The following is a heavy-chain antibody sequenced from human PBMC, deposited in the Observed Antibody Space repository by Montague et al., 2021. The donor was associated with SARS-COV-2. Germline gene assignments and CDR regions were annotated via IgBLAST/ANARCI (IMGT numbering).Heavy chain of an antibody. V-gene: IGHV3-30*19. CDR1: GFTFSSYG. J-gene: IGHJ6*02. D-gene: IGHD2/OR15-2a*01. CDR3: ARTLLDYYGMDV. CDR2: ISYDGSNK. Sequence: SLRLSCAASGFTFSSYGMHWVRQAPGKGLEWVAVISYDGSNKYYADSVKGRFTISRDNSKNTLYLQMNSLRAEDTAVYYCARTLLDYYGMDVWGQGTTVTVSS.